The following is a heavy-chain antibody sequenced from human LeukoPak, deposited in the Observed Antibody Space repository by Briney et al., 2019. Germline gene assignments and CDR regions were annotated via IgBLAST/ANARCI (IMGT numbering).Heavy chain of an antibody. CDR3: AKDVGRYGDYSRGDDY. Sequence: GGSLRLSCAASGFTFSSYAMSWVRQAPGKGLEWVSAISGSGGSTYYAASVKGRFTISRENSKNTLYLQMNSLRAEDTAVYYCAKDVGRYGDYSRGDDYWGQGTLVTVSS. CDR2: ISGSGGST. CDR1: GFTFSSYA. V-gene: IGHV3-23*01. D-gene: IGHD4-17*01. J-gene: IGHJ4*02.